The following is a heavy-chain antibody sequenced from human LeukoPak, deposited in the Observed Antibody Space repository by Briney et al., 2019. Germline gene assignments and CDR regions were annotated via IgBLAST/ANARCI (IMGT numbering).Heavy chain of an antibody. D-gene: IGHD3-22*01. Sequence: GGSLRLSCAASGFTFSSYGMHWVRQAPGKGLEWVAVISYDGSNKYYADSVKGRFTISRDNSKNTLYLQMSSLRAEDTAVYYCAKGFDYYDSSGTQPPFDYWGQGTLVTVSS. CDR3: AKGFDYYDSSGTQPPFDY. CDR1: GFTFSSYG. V-gene: IGHV3-30*18. CDR2: ISYDGSNK. J-gene: IGHJ4*02.